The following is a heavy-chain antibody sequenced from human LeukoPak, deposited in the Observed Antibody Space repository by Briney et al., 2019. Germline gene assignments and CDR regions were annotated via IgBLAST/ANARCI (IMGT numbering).Heavy chain of an antibody. CDR1: GYTFTSYD. J-gene: IGHJ4*02. Sequence: ASVKVSCKASGYTFTSYDINWVRQATGQGLEWMGWINPNSGGTNYAQKFQGRVTMTRDTSISTAYMELSRLRSDDTAVYYCARSPPVITGTEYYFDYWGQGTLVTVSS. CDR2: INPNSGGT. CDR3: ARSPPVITGTEYYFDY. V-gene: IGHV1-2*02. D-gene: IGHD1-20*01.